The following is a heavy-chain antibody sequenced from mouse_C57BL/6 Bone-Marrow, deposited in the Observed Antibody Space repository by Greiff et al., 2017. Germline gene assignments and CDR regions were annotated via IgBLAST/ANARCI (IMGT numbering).Heavy chain of an antibody. J-gene: IGHJ1*03. D-gene: IGHD2-4*01. V-gene: IGHV14-3*01. CDR2: IDPANGNT. Sequence: VQLQQSVAELVRPGASVTLSCTASGFYIKNTYMHWVTQRPEQGLEWIGRIDPANGNTKYAPKFQGMATITADTSSNTAYLQLSSMTSENTANYYSDRHYEPVGGYIDVWGTGTTVTVSS. CDR1: GFYIKNTY. CDR3: DRHYEPVGGYIDV.